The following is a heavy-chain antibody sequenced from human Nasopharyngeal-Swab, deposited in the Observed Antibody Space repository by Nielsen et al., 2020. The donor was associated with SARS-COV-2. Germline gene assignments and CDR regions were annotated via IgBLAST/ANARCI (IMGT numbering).Heavy chain of an antibody. CDR3: TRPYSSGWYEY. CDR1: GFTFSGSA. CDR2: IRSKANSYAT. D-gene: IGHD6-19*01. Sequence: GGALRLSCAASGFTFSGSAMHWFRQAPGKGLEWVGRIRSKANSYATAYAASVKGSFTISRDDSKNTAYLKMSRVKTEDTAVYYCTRPYSSGWYEYWGKGTLVTVSS. V-gene: IGHV3-73*01. J-gene: IGHJ4*02.